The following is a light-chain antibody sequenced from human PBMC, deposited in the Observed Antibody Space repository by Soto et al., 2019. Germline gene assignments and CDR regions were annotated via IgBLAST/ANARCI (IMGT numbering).Light chain of an antibody. V-gene: IGKV1-17*01. CDR1: QDISID. J-gene: IGKJ1*01. CDR3: LQHNNYPPT. CDR2: AAS. Sequence: DIQMTQSPSSLSASVGDRVTITCRACQDISIDLGWFQQKPGKAPKRLIYAASSLQSGVPSRFSGSGSGTEFTLTISRLQPEDFATYYCLQHNNYPPTFGQGTKVEI.